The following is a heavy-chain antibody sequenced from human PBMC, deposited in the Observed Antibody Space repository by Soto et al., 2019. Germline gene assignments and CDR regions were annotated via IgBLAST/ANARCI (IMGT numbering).Heavy chain of an antibody. CDR3: ARGFRPTVTYGGYYYYYYMDV. V-gene: IGHV1-8*01. CDR1: GYTFTSYD. CDR2: MNPNSGNT. D-gene: IGHD4-17*01. J-gene: IGHJ6*03. Sequence: ASVKVSCKASGYTFTSYDINWVRQATGQGLEWMGWMNPNSGNTGYAQKFQGRVTMTRNTSISTAYMELSSLRSEDTAVYYCARGFRPTVTYGGYYYYYYMDVWGKGTTVTVSS.